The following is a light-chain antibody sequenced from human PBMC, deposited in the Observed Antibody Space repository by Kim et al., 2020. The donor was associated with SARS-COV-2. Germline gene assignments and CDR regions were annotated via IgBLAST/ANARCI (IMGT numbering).Light chain of an antibody. CDR1: HGVSSY. CDR3: QQRSSWLLT. V-gene: IGKV3-11*01. Sequence: LSPGAGAALSCMSSHGVSSYLAWYQQKPGQAPRLLTYDASNRATGIPARFSGSGSGTDFTLTISSLEPEDFAVYYCQQRSSWLLTFGGGTKVDIK. CDR2: DAS. J-gene: IGKJ4*01.